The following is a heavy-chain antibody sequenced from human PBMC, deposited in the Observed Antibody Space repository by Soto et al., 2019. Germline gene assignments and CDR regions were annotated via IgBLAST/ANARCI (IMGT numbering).Heavy chain of an antibody. CDR3: ARDQGWELSAAFAVLGDYYGMDV. J-gene: IGHJ6*02. Sequence: GASVKVSCKASGYTFTSYGISWVRQAPGQGLEWMGWISAYNGNTNYAQKLQGRVTMTTDTSTSTAYMELRSLRSDDTAVYYCARDQGWELSAAFAVLGDYYGMDVWGQGTTVTVSS. CDR2: ISAYNGNT. CDR1: GYTFTSYG. V-gene: IGHV1-18*04. D-gene: IGHD1-26*01.